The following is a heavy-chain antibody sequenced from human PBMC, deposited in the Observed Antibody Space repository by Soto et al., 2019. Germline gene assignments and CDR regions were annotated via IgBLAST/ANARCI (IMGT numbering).Heavy chain of an antibody. J-gene: IGHJ4*02. V-gene: IGHV3-11*01. CDR1: GFTFSDYY. D-gene: IGHD6-13*01. CDR3: ARGTENDAAAGYYFDY. Sequence: PGGSLRLSCAASGFTFSDYYMSWIRQAPGKGLEWVSYISSSGSTIYYADSVKGRFTISRDNAKNSPYLQMNSLRAEDTAVYYCARGTENDAAAGYYFDYWGQGTLVTVSS. CDR2: ISSSGSTI.